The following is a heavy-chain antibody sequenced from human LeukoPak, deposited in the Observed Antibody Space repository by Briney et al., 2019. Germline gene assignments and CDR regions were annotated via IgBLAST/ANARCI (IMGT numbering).Heavy chain of an antibody. V-gene: IGHV5-51*01. CDR2: IYPGDSDT. J-gene: IGHJ4*02. CDR1: GYSFTSYW. Sequence: GESLKISCKGSGYSFTSYWSGGVRQIPGKGLDWMGIIYPGDSDTRYSPSFQGQVTISADTSIRTAYLQWSSLKASDTAMYYCARRYCSSTSCYYFDYWGQGTLVTVSS. D-gene: IGHD2-2*01. CDR3: ARRYCSSTSCYYFDY.